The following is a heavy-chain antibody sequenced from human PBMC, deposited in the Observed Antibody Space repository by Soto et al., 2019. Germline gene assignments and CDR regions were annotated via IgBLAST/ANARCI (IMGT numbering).Heavy chain of an antibody. V-gene: IGHV4-59*08. CDR2: IYYSGST. CDR3: ARLGGYYQAFDQ. J-gene: IGHJ4*02. D-gene: IGHD3-22*01. CDR1: GGSISGYY. Sequence: SETLSLTCTVSGGSISGYYWSWFRQPPGKGLEWIGYIYYSGSTTYTPSLKSRVTIAEDTSKNQFSPRLNSVTAADTAVYYCARLGGYYQAFDQWGQGSLVTVSS.